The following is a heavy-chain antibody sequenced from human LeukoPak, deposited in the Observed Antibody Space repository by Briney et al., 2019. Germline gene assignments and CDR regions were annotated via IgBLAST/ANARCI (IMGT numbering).Heavy chain of an antibody. J-gene: IGHJ4*02. CDR3: ASSDNSGHLLAY. V-gene: IGHV6-1*01. D-gene: IGHD3-22*01. Sequence: SQTLSLTCAISGDSVSSNSAAWNCIRQSPSRGLEWLGRTYYRSKWYNDYAVSVKSRIAINPDTSKNQFSLQLNSVTPEDTAVYYDASSDNSGHLLAYWGQGTLVTVSS. CDR2: TYYRSKWYN. CDR1: GDSVSSNSAA.